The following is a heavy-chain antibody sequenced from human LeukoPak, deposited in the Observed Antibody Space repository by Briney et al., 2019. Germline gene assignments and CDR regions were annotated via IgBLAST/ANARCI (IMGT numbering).Heavy chain of an antibody. CDR2: ISAYNGNT. J-gene: IGHJ6*02. CDR3: ARDRSNYYYYGMDV. V-gene: IGHV1-18*01. D-gene: IGHD3-10*01. CDR1: GYTFTSYG. Sequence: VASVKVSCKASGYTFTSYGISWVRQAPGQGLEWMGWISAYNGNTNYAQKLQGRVTMTTDTSTSTAYMELRSLRSDDTAVYYCARDRSNYYYYGMDVWGQGTTVTVSS.